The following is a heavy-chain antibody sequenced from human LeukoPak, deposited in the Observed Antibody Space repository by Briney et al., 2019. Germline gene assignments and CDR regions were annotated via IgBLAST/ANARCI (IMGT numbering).Heavy chain of an antibody. CDR2: IYYSGTT. D-gene: IGHD3-10*01. Sequence: WVRQPPGKGLEWIGNIYYSGTTYYNPSLKSRVTISLDTSTNHFSLKLSSVTAADTAVYYCARDLSLDRGPLDYWGQGTLVTVSS. V-gene: IGHV4-39*07. CDR3: ARDLSLDRGPLDY. J-gene: IGHJ4*02.